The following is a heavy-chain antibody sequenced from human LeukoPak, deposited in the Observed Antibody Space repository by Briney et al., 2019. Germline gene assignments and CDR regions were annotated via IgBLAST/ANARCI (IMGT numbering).Heavy chain of an antibody. V-gene: IGHV3-64D*09. Sequence: GGSLRLSCSASGFTFSRYAMHWVRQAPGKGLEYVSAISSDGGSTYYADSVKGRFTISRDNSKNTLYLQMSSLRTEDTAVYSCVKTYGYCSSTSCYVFDYWGQGTLVTVPS. CDR2: ISSDGGST. CDR1: GFTFSRYA. J-gene: IGHJ4*02. CDR3: VKTYGYCSSTSCYVFDY. D-gene: IGHD2-2*01.